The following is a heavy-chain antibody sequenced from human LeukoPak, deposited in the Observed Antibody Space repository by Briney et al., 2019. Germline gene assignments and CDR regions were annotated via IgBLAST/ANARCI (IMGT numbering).Heavy chain of an antibody. D-gene: IGHD2-2*01. Sequence: ASVKVSCKASGYTFTSYGISWVRQAPGQGLEWMGWIGAYNGNTNYAQKLQGRVTMTTDTSTSTAYMELGSLRSDDTAVYYCARDNGVPAAIGDITRNWFDPWGQGTLVTVSS. CDR1: GYTFTSYG. J-gene: IGHJ5*02. CDR2: IGAYNGNT. CDR3: ARDNGVPAAIGDITRNWFDP. V-gene: IGHV1-18*01.